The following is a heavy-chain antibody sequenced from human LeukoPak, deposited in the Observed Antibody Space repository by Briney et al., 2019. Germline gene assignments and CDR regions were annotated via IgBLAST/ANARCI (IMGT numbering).Heavy chain of an antibody. CDR3: ARELDGTSFAFDI. J-gene: IGHJ3*02. CDR2: IYHSGST. V-gene: IGHV4-30-2*01. Sequence: PSETLSLTCAVSGGSISSGGYSWSWIRQPPGKGLEWIGYIYHSGSTYYNPSLKSRVTISVDRSKNQFSLKLSSVTAADTAVYYCARELDGTSFAFDIWGQGTMVTVSS. D-gene: IGHD1-14*01. CDR1: GGSISSGGYS.